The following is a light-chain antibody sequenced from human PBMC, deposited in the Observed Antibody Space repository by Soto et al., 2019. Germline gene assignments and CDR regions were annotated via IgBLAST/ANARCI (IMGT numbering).Light chain of an antibody. V-gene: IGLV1-44*01. CDR1: SSNIGYNA. Sequence: QSVLTQAPSASGTPGQRVTLSCSGSSSNIGYNAVNWYQQLPGSAPKLLMHGNSQRPSGVPDRFSGSKSGTSASLAITGLQAEDEADYYCQSYDSSLSGHVVFGGGTKVTVL. CDR3: QSYDSSLSGHVV. J-gene: IGLJ2*01. CDR2: GNS.